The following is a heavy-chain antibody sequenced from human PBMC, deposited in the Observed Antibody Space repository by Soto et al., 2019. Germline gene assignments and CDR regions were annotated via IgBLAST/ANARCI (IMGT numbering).Heavy chain of an antibody. D-gene: IGHD3-3*01. Sequence: GGSLRLSCAASGFTFSSYGMHWVRQAPGKGLEWVAVISYDGSNKYYADSVKGRFTISRDNSKNTLYLQMNSLRAEDTAVYYCAKTQYLGVEYYYYGMDVWGQGTTVTVSS. CDR2: ISYDGSNK. CDR1: GFTFSSYG. V-gene: IGHV3-30*18. CDR3: AKTQYLGVEYYYYGMDV. J-gene: IGHJ6*02.